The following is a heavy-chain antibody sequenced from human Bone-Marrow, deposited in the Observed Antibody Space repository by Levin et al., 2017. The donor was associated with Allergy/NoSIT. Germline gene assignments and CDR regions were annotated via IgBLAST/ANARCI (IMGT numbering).Heavy chain of an antibody. V-gene: IGHV3-33*01. Sequence: GGSLRLSCAASGFTFSSYGMHWVRQAPGKGLEWVAVIWYDGSNKYYADSVKGRFTISRDNSKNTLYLQMNSLRAEDTAVYYCARRGYSYGLGYFDYWGQGTLVTVSS. D-gene: IGHD5-18*01. CDR2: IWYDGSNK. CDR1: GFTFSSYG. CDR3: ARRGYSYGLGYFDY. J-gene: IGHJ4*02.